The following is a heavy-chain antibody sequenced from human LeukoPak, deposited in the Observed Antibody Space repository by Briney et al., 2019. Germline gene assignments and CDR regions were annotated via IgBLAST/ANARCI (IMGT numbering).Heavy chain of an antibody. D-gene: IGHD3-3*01. Sequence: ASVKVFCKASGYTFTSYGINWVRQATGQGLEWMGWMNPNSGNTGYAQKFQGRVTITRNTSISTAYMELSSLRSEDTAVYYCARGVGSTRFWSHYYYYYMDVWGKGTTVTVSS. CDR1: GYTFTSYG. V-gene: IGHV1-8*03. CDR3: ARGVGSTRFWSHYYYYYMDV. CDR2: MNPNSGNT. J-gene: IGHJ6*03.